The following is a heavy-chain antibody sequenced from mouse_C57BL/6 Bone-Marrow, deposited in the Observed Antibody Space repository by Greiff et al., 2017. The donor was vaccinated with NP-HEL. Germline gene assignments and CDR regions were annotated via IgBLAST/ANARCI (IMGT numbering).Heavy chain of an antibody. CDR3: ARAAMGDY. CDR2: IYPGDGDT. D-gene: IGHD2-3*01. CDR1: GYAFSSSW. J-gene: IGHJ2*01. Sequence: QVQLQQSGPELVKPGASVKISCKASGYAFSSSWMNWVKQRPGKGLEWIGRIYPGDGDTNYNGKFKGQATLTADKSSSTAYMQLSSLTSEDSAVYCCARAAMGDYWGKGTTLTVSS. V-gene: IGHV1-82*01.